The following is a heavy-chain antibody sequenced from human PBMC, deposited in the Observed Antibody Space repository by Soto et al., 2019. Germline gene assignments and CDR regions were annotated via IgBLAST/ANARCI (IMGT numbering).Heavy chain of an antibody. Sequence: WASVKVSCKASGGTFSSYAISWVRQAPGQGLEWMGGIIPIFGTANYAQKSQGRVTITADESTSTAYMELSSLRSEDTAVYYCARYKTTVVTPGYYYYGMDVWGQGTTVTVSS. V-gene: IGHV1-69*13. CDR2: IIPIFGTA. CDR1: GGTFSSYA. J-gene: IGHJ6*02. D-gene: IGHD4-17*01. CDR3: ARYKTTVVTPGYYYYGMDV.